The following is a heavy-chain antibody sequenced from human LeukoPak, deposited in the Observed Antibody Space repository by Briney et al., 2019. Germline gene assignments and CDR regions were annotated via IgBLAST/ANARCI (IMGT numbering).Heavy chain of an antibody. CDR3: ATSPAVGTALHFDY. V-gene: IGHV3-21*01. CDR1: GFTFSTYS. Sequence: GGSLRLSCAASGFTFSTYSMSWVRQAPGKGLEWVSSITSSGTYIYHEDSMKGRFTISRDNAKKSLYLQMDSLRAEDTAVYYCATSPAVGTALHFDYWGQGTLVTVSS. J-gene: IGHJ4*02. D-gene: IGHD2-2*01. CDR2: ITSSGTYI.